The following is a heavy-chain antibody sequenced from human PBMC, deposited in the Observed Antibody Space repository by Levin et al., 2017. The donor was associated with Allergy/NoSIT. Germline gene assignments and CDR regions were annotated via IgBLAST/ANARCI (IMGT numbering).Heavy chain of an antibody. CDR3: VSEIPRGSPDNYVPL. Sequence: LSLTCAASGFTFTDYYMSWIRQTPEKGLEWVSYISETGVFTNYVDSVKGRFTVSRDNANNLLHLQMNSLRAEDTAVYYCVSEIPRGSPDNYVPLWGRGTLVTVSS. J-gene: IGHJ4*02. V-gene: IGHV3-11*05. CDR2: ISETGVFT. D-gene: IGHD3-10*02. CDR1: GFTFTDYY.